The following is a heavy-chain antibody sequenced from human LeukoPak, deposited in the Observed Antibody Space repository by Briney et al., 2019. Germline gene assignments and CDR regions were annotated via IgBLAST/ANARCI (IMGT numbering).Heavy chain of an antibody. D-gene: IGHD1-1*01. CDR1: GFTFSAYD. CDR3: ARWNPGSDY. V-gene: IGHV3-48*04. J-gene: IGHJ4*02. Sequence: PGGSLRLSCAASGFTFSAYDMNWVRQAPGKGLKWLSYISSSSTTKYHADSVKGRFTISRDNTKNSLYLQMNSLRAKDTGVYYCARWNPGSDYWGQGTLVTVSS. CDR2: ISSSSTTK.